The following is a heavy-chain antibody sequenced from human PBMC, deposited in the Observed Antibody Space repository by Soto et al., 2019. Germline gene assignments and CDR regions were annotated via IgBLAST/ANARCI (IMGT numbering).Heavy chain of an antibody. CDR1: GFTFSTYG. CDR2: RWYDGSNN. V-gene: IGHV3-33*01. D-gene: IGHD5-18*01. CDR3: ARGIRDYYGMDV. Sequence: QVQLEESGGGVVQPGRSLRLSCAASGFTFSTYGIHWVRQAPCKGLEWVAVRWYDGSNNYYAESVKGRFTISRDNAKNTLYMQMNSLRAEDTAVYYCARGIRDYYGMDVWGQGTTVTVSS. J-gene: IGHJ6*02.